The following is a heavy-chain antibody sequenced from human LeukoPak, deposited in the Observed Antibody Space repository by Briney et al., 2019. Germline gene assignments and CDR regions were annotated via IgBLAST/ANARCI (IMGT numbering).Heavy chain of an antibody. D-gene: IGHD2-2*01. CDR1: GFTFSSFS. V-gene: IGHV3-21*01. CDR2: ISSSTSYI. J-gene: IGHJ6*02. Sequence: GGSLRLSCAASGFTFSSFSMNWVRQAPGKGLEWVSSISSSTSYIFYADSMKGRFTISRDNAKNSLYLQMNSLRAEDTAVYYCARVLSAAMWGGMDVWGQGTTVTVSS. CDR3: ARVLSAAMWGGMDV.